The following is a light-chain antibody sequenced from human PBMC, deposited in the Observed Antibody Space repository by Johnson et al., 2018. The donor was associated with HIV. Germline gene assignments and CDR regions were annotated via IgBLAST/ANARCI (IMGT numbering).Light chain of an antibody. J-gene: IGLJ1*01. CDR2: DNN. CDR1: SSNIGNNY. V-gene: IGLV1-51*01. Sequence: QSVLTQPPSVSAAPGQKVTISCSGSSSNIGNNYVSWYQQLPGTAPKFLIYDNNKRPSGIPDRFSGSKSGTSATLGITGLQTGDEADYYCGTWDSSLGGVFGTGTTVTVL. CDR3: GTWDSSLGGV.